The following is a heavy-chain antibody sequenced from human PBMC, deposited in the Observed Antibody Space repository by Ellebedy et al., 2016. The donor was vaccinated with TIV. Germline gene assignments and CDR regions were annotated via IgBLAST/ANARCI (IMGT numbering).Heavy chain of an antibody. CDR3: ARGGGDRPHALDV. CDR1: GGSMISDDHY. J-gene: IGHJ4*02. V-gene: IGHV4-30-4*08. Sequence: MPSETLSLTCTVFGGSMISDDHYWSWVRQPPGKGLEWIGYIYYSGNTYYNPSLKHRLIMSVDKSKSQVSLKLTSVTATDTAVYYCARGGGDRPHALDVWGQGTLVTVSS. D-gene: IGHD3-10*01. CDR2: IYYSGNT.